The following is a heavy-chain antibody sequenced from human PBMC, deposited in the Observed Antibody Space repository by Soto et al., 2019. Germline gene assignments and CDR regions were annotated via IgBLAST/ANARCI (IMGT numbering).Heavy chain of an antibody. CDR1: GFTVSSNY. CDR3: ARGGSASGGYYSYVMDV. Sequence: EVQLVESGGGLVQPGGSLRLSCTASGFTVSSNYMSWVRQAPGKGLEWVSVIYSGGTTYYADSVKGRFTISRDNSKNTRYLQMNRLRAEDTAVYDCARGGSASGGYYSYVMDVWGQGTTVTVS. V-gene: IGHV3-66*01. J-gene: IGHJ6*02. D-gene: IGHD3-16*01. CDR2: IYSGGTT.